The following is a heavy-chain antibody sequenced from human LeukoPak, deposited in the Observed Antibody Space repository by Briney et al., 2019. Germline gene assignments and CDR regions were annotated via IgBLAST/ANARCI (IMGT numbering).Heavy chain of an antibody. D-gene: IGHD3-9*01. CDR3: AGRYFDWLFPQDYYMDV. CDR1: GFTFSNYW. CDR2: IKQDGSEK. V-gene: IGHV3-7*01. J-gene: IGHJ6*03. Sequence: GGSLRLSCAASGFTFSNYWINWVRQAPGKGLEWVANIKQDGSEKYYVDSVKGRFTISRDNAKNSLYLQMNSLRAEDTAVYYCAGRYFDWLFPQDYYMDVWGKGTTVTDSS.